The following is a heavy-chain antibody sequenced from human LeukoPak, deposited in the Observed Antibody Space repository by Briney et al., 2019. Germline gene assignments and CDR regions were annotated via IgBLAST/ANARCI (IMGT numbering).Heavy chain of an antibody. CDR1: GFTFSRYW. Sequence: PGGSLRLSCAASGFTFSRYWMHWVRQATGKGLEWVSAIGTAGDPYYPGSVKGRFTISRENAKNSLYLQMNSLRAGDTAVYYCARSLLPMDSSSWYEPFDYWGQGTLVTVSS. V-gene: IGHV3-13*05. D-gene: IGHD6-13*01. CDR2: IGTAGDP. CDR3: ARSLLPMDSSSWYEPFDY. J-gene: IGHJ4*02.